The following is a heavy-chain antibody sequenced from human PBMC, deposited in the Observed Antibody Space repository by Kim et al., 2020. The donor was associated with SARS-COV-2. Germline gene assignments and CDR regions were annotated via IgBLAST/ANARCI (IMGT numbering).Heavy chain of an antibody. V-gene: IGHV3-7*01. D-gene: IGHD4-17*01. J-gene: IGHJ4*02. CDR3: VSGEADYGDPRRDY. CDR2: TKQDGSEK. CDR1: GFTFSCYW. Sequence: GGSLRLSCAASGFTFSCYWMSWVRQAPGKGLEWVANTKQDGSEKYYVDSVKGRFTISRDNAKNSLYLQVTSLRTEDTAVYYCVSGEADYGDPRRDYWGQGTMVPVTS.